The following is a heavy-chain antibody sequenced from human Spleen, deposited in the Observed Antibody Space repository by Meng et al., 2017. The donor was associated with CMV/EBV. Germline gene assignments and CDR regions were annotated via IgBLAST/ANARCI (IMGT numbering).Heavy chain of an antibody. Sequence: SETLSLTCAVYGGSFSGYYWSWIRQPPGKGLEWIGEINHSGSTNYNPSLKSRVTISVDTSKNQFSLKLSSVTAADTAVYYCARGTYSSSWYLRSGMDVWGQGTTVTVSS. CDR3: ARGTYSSSWYLRSGMDV. V-gene: IGHV4-34*01. CDR2: INHSGST. D-gene: IGHD6-13*01. J-gene: IGHJ6*02. CDR1: GGSFSGYY.